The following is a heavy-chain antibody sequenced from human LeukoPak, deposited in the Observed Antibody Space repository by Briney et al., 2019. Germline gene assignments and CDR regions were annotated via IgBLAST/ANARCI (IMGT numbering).Heavy chain of an antibody. J-gene: IGHJ4*02. D-gene: IGHD2-8*01. Sequence: APVKVSCKASGYTFTSYGISWVRQAPGQGLEWMGWISAYNGNTNYAQKLQGRVTVTTDTSTSTAYMELRSLRSDDTAVYYCARDERTYCTNGVCPYFDYWGQGTLVTVSS. CDR1: GYTFTSYG. CDR2: ISAYNGNT. CDR3: ARDERTYCTNGVCPYFDY. V-gene: IGHV1-18*01.